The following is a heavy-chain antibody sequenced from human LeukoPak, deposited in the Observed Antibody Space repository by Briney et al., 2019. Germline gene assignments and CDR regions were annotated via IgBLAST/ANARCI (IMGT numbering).Heavy chain of an antibody. CDR2: IYHSGST. CDR3: ARGYCSGGSCYEVSD. J-gene: IGHJ4*02. D-gene: IGHD2-15*01. Sequence: PSETLSLTCAVSGGSISSGGYSWSWIRQPPGKGLEWIGYIYHSGSTYYNPSFKSRVTISVDRSKNQFSLKLSSVTAADTAVYYCARGYCSGGSCYEVSDWGQGTLVTVSS. CDR1: GGSISSGGYS. V-gene: IGHV4-30-2*01.